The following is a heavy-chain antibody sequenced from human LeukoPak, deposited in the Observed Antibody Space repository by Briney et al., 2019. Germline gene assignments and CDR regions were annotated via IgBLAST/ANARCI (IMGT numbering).Heavy chain of an antibody. CDR2: ISSSGGDT. D-gene: IGHD3-22*01. V-gene: IGHV3-23*01. Sequence: GGSLRLSCAASGFTVSSNYMSWVRQAPGRGLEWVSSISSSGGDTTYADSVKGRFAVSRDNSKNTVYLQMNSLRAEDTAVYYCAKGRDSSDYYSYHAFDIWGQGTMVTVSS. J-gene: IGHJ3*02. CDR3: AKGRDSSDYYSYHAFDI. CDR1: GFTVSSNY.